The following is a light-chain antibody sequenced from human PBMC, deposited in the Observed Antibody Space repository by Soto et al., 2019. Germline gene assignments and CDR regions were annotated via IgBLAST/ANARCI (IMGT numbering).Light chain of an antibody. CDR3: SSYASSTAYV. Sequence: QSVLTQPASVSGSPGQSITISCTGTSSDVGGYNYVSWYQLHPGKAPKLMVYEVSYRPSGVSSRFSGSKSANTASLTISGLQAEDEADYYCSSYASSTAYVFGNGTKVT. V-gene: IGLV2-14*01. CDR2: EVS. J-gene: IGLJ1*01. CDR1: SSDVGGYNY.